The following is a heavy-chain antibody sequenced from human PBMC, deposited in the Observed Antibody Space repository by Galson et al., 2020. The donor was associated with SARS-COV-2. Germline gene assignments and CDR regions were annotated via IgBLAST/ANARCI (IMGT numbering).Heavy chain of an antibody. CDR1: GYSLTDYA. J-gene: IGHJ4*02. Sequence: ASVTVSCKTSGYSLTDYAMHWVRRDPGQRLEWMGWINAGSDDTKYSQKFQGRLTITRDTSATTYYMELNSLSSEDTAVYYCARDRHIGWLDYWGQGTRVTVSS. CDR2: INAGSDDT. D-gene: IGHD6-19*01. CDR3: ARDRHIGWLDY. V-gene: IGHV1-3*01.